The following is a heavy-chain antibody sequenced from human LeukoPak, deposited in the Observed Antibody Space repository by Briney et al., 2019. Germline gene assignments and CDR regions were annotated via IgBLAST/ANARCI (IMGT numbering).Heavy chain of an antibody. V-gene: IGHV3-30-3*01. Sequence: GGSLRLSCAASGFTFSSYAMHWVRQAPGKGLEWVAVISYDGSNKYYADSVKGRFTISRDNSKNTLYLQMNSLRAEDTAVYYCARESYSCSWSLDYWGQGTLVTVSS. CDR1: GFTFSSYA. J-gene: IGHJ4*02. CDR2: ISYDGSNK. D-gene: IGHD6-13*01. CDR3: ARESYSCSWSLDY.